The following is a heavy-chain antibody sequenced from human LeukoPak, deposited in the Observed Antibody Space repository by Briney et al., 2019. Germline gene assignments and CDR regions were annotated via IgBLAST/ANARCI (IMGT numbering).Heavy chain of an antibody. V-gene: IGHV3-11*01. J-gene: IGHJ4*02. Sequence: AGGSLRLSCAASGFTFDDYAMHWIRQAPGKGLEWVSYISSSGSTIYYADSVKGRFTISRDNAKNSLYLQMNSLRAEDTAVYYCARVGDSSLWYFDYWGQGTLVTVSS. D-gene: IGHD3-22*01. CDR3: ARVGDSSLWYFDY. CDR2: ISSSGSTI. CDR1: GFTFDDYA.